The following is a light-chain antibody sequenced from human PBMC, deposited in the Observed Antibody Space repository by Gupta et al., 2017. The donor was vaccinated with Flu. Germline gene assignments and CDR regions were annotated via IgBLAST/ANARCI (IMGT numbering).Light chain of an antibody. CDR1: SSDGGSYDL. J-gene: IGLJ1*01. CDR3: CSYAGSSTHV. CDR2: EGS. Sequence: QSALTHPACASAAPRKSITLSCTGTSSDGGSYDLVSWYQQHTGKAPKLMIYEGSKPPGGVSNRFSCYKSGNAAPPTIAGHQAEDAADYYWCSYAGSSTHVFGTGTKVTVL. V-gene: IGLV2-23*01.